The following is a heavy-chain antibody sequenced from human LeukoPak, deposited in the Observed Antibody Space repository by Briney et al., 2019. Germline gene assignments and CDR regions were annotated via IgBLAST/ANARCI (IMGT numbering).Heavy chain of an antibody. CDR3: ARLLFYSDSSGSP. V-gene: IGHV4-31*03. Sequence: SETLSLTCTVSGASISSGAYYWSWIRQHPGKGLEWIGYIYYSGSTQYNPSLKSRVTISVDTSKNQFSLKLSSVTAADTAVYYCARLLFYSDSSGSPWGQGTLVTVSS. D-gene: IGHD3-22*01. J-gene: IGHJ5*02. CDR2: IYYSGST. CDR1: GASISSGAYY.